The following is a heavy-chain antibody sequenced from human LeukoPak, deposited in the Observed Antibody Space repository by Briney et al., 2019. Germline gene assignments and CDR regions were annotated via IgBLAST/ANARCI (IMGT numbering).Heavy chain of an antibody. CDR3: ATSFAYCSGGSCYNLFDY. Sequence: SVKVSCKASGGTFSSYAISWVRQAPGQGLEWMGGIIPIFGTANYAQKFQGRVTITTDESTSTAYMELSSLRSEDTAVYYCATSFAYCSGGSCYNLFDYWGQGTLVTVSS. D-gene: IGHD2-15*01. CDR1: GGTFSSYA. J-gene: IGHJ4*02. V-gene: IGHV1-69*05. CDR2: IIPIFGTA.